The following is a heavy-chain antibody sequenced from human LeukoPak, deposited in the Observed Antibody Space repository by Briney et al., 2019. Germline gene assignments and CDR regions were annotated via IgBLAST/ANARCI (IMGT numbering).Heavy chain of an antibody. V-gene: IGHV4-34*01. CDR3: ARGLSNSRRTLLGLDY. J-gene: IGHJ4*02. CDR2: INHSGSA. CDR1: GGSFSGYY. D-gene: IGHD2/OR15-2a*01. Sequence: SETLSLTCAVYGGSFSGYYWNWIRQPPGKGLEWIGEINHSGSANYNPSLKSRVTMSIDTSKNQFSLKLSSVTTADAAVFYCARGLSNSRRTLLGLDYWGQGTLVTVSS.